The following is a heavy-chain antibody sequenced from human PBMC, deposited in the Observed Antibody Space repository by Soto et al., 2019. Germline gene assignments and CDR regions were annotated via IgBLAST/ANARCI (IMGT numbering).Heavy chain of an antibody. CDR3: AREGFSGRYFPY. V-gene: IGHV1-18*04. CDR1: GYTFTTYG. J-gene: IGHJ4*02. CDR2: ISAYNGNT. D-gene: IGHD1-26*01. Sequence: ASVKVSCKTSGYTFTTYGVSWVRQAPGQGLEWMGWISAYNGNTNYAQKLQGRVTMTTDTSTSTAYMELRGLRSDDTAMYYCAREGFSGRYFPYWGQGTLVTVSS.